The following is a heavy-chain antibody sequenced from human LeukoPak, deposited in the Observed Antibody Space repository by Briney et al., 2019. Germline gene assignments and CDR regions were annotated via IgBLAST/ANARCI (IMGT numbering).Heavy chain of an antibody. CDR2: IYYSGST. J-gene: IGHJ4*02. Sequence: SETLSLTCTVSGGSISSYYWSWIRQPPGKALEWIGYIYYSGSTNYNPSLKSRVTISVDTSKNQFSLKLSSVTAADTAVYYCASSWSITTPPDYWGQGTLVTVSS. CDR3: ASSWSITTPPDY. D-gene: IGHD6-6*01. V-gene: IGHV4-59*01. CDR1: GGSISSYY.